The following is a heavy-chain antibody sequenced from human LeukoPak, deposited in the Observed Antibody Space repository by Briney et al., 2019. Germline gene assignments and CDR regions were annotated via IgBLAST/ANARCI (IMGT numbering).Heavy chain of an antibody. J-gene: IGHJ4*02. CDR1: GFIFSNSW. Sequence: GGPLRLSCAASGFIFSNSWMSWVRQAPGKGLEWVANINQDGSEKYYVDSVKGRFTISRDNAKNSLSLQMNSLRAEDTAVYYCARGPHWGRGTLVTVSS. CDR2: INQDGSEK. CDR3: ARGPH. V-gene: IGHV3-7*01.